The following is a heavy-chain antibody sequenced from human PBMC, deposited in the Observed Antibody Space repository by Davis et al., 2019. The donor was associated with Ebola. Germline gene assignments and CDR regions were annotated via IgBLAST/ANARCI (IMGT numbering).Heavy chain of an antibody. Sequence: MPSETLSLTCTVSGGSIISSSYYWSWIRQPPGKGLEWIGYIYYSGSTNYNPSLKSRVTISVDTSKNQFSLKLSSVTAADTAVYYCARPYSSSSFVYYYYGMDVWGQGTTVTVSS. J-gene: IGHJ6*02. D-gene: IGHD6-6*01. CDR1: GGSIISSSYY. CDR2: IYYSGST. CDR3: ARPYSSSSFVYYYYGMDV. V-gene: IGHV4-61*01.